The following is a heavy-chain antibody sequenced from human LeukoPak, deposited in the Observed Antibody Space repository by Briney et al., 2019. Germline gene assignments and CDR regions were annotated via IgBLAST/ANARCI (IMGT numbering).Heavy chain of an antibody. J-gene: IGHJ4*02. D-gene: IGHD4-17*01. V-gene: IGHV1-24*01. CDR2: FDPEDGET. CDR3: ATTTRYGDYSSYYFDY. CDR1: GYTLTELS. Sequence: ASVKVSCKVSGYTLTELSMHWVRQAPGKGLEWMGGFDPEDGETIYAQKFQGRVTMTEDTSTDTAYMELSSLRSEDTAVYYCATTTRYGDYSSYYFDYWGQGTLVTVSS.